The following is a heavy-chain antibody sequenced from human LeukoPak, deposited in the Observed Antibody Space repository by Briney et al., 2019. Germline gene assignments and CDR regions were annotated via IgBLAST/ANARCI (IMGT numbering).Heavy chain of an antibody. V-gene: IGHV3-9*03. CDR1: GFTFDDYA. Sequence: GRSLRLSCAASGFTFDDYAMHWVRQAPGKGLEWVSGISWNSGSIGYADSVKGRFTISRDNAKNSLYLQMDSLRAEDMALYYCAKAIRSDFWSGYYFDYWGQGTLVTVS. D-gene: IGHD3-3*01. CDR2: ISWNSGSI. J-gene: IGHJ4*02. CDR3: AKAIRSDFWSGYYFDY.